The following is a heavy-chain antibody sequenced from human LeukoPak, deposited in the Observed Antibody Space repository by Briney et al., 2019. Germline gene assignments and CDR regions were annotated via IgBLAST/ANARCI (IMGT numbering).Heavy chain of an antibody. V-gene: IGHV1-69*04. CDR2: IIPLLGIT. CDR3: ARARTMITFGGIRHAFDI. D-gene: IGHD3-16*01. J-gene: IGHJ3*02. Sequence: SVKVSCKASGGTFSSYAMNWVRQAPGQGLEWVGRIIPLLGITNHAQKLQGRVTVTADTSTNTAYMELSSLISDDTAVYYCARARTMITFGGIRHAFDIWGQGTLVTVSS. CDR1: GGTFSSYA.